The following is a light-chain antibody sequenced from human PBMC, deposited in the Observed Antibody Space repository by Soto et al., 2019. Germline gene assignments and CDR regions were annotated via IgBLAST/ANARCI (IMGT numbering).Light chain of an antibody. J-gene: IGLJ7*01. Sequence: QSVLTQPPSVSGAPGQRVTSSCTGSSSNIGAGYDVHWYQQLPGTAPKLLIYGNSNRPSGVPDRFCGSKSGTSASLAITGLQAEDEADYYCQSYDSSLSGSVFGGGTQVTVL. CDR2: GNS. CDR3: QSYDSSLSGSV. CDR1: SSNIGAGYD. V-gene: IGLV1-40*01.